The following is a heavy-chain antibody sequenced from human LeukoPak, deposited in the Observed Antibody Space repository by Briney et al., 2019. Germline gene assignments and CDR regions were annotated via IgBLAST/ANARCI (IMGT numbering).Heavy chain of an antibody. V-gene: IGHV1-2*02. J-gene: IGHJ4*02. CDR3: ARDFSAFVAAADYYFDY. CDR1: GYTFTGYY. Sequence: ASVKVSCKASGYTFTGYYMHWVRQAPGQGLEWMGWIKPNSGGTNYAQKFQGRVTMTRDTSISTAYMELSRLRSDDTAVYYCARDFSAFVAAADYYFDYWGQGTLVTVSS. D-gene: IGHD6-13*01. CDR2: IKPNSGGT.